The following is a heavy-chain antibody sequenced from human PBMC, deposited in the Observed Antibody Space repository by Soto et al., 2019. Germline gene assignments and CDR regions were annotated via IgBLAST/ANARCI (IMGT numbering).Heavy chain of an antibody. J-gene: IGHJ4*02. CDR1: GFTFSSYG. D-gene: IGHD2-15*01. CDR2: ISYDGSNK. V-gene: IGHV3-30*18. Sequence: QVQLVESGGGVVQPGRFLRLSCAASGFTFSSYGMHWVRQAPGKGLEWVAVISYDGSNKYYADSVKGRFTISRDNSKNXLXPQMNSLRAEDTAVYYCAKDWGGLGYCSGGSCFEDYWGQGTLVTVSS. CDR3: AKDWGGLGYCSGGSCFEDY.